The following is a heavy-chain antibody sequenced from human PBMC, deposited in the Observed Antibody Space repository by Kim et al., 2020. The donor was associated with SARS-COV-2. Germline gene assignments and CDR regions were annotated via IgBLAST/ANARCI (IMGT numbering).Heavy chain of an antibody. J-gene: IGHJ3*02. Sequence: GRFTVSRDNAKNSLYLQMNTLRPEDTAVYYCAREGGSGRPYGGNSGDAFDIWGQGTMATVSS. D-gene: IGHD3-10*01. V-gene: IGHV3-48*03. CDR3: AREGGSGRPYGGNSGDAFDI.